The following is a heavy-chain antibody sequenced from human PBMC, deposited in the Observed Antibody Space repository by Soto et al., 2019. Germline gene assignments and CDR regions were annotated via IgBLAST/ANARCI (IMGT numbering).Heavy chain of an antibody. CDR1: GFTFSSYS. D-gene: IGHD2-15*01. V-gene: IGHV3-21*01. J-gene: IGHJ6*02. CDR3: ARYCSGGSCYPSSYYYYGMDV. Sequence: EVQLVESGGGLVKPGGSLRLSCAASGFTFSSYSMNWVRQAPGKGLEWVSSISSSSSYIYYADSVKGRFTISRDNAKNSLYLQMNSLRADDTAVYYCARYCSGGSCYPSSYYYYGMDVWGQGTTVTVSS. CDR2: ISSSSSYI.